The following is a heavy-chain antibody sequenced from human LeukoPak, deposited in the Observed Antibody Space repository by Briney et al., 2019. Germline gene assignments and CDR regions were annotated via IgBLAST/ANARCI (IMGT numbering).Heavy chain of an antibody. Sequence: GASVKVSCKASGYTFTSFDFNWVRQATGQGLEWMGWMKSNNGHTGYAQKFQGRVTMTRDTSICTAYMELSSLTFEDTAVYYCARGPPNWGMVGYWGQGTLVTVSS. CDR1: GYTFTSFD. J-gene: IGHJ4*02. CDR2: MKSNNGHT. CDR3: ARGPPNWGMVGY. V-gene: IGHV1-8*01. D-gene: IGHD7-27*01.